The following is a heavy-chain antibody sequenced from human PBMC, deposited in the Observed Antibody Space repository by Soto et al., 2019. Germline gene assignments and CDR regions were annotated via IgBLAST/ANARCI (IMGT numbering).Heavy chain of an antibody. J-gene: IGHJ3*02. V-gene: IGHV3-49*03. CDR3: TRSYGGRSSGYHAPSWLFDI. Sequence: PGGSLRLSCTASGFSSGDYGMSWFRQAPGKGLEWVGFIRSKAYGGTTEYAASVKGRFTISRDDSKSIAYLHMNSLKIEDTAVYYCTRSYGGRSSGYHAPSWLFDIWGQGTKVTVSS. CDR2: IRSKAYGGTT. D-gene: IGHD3-22*01. CDR1: GFSSGDYG.